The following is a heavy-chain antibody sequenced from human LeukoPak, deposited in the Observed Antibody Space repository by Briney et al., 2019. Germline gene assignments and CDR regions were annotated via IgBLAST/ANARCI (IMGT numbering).Heavy chain of an antibody. J-gene: IGHJ3*02. D-gene: IGHD6-19*01. V-gene: IGHV4-59*01. CDR1: GGSISSYY. CDR2: IYYSGST. CDR3: ARGASIAVAGGGAFDI. Sequence: SETLSLTCTVSGGSISSYYWSWIRQPPGKGLEWIGYIYYSGSTNYNPSLKSRVTISVDTSKNQFSLKLSSVTAADTAVYYCARGASIAVAGGGAFDIWGQGTMVTVSS.